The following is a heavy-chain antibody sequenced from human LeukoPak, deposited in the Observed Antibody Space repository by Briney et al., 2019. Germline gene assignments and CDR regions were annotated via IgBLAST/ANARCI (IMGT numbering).Heavy chain of an antibody. Sequence: GGSLRLSCAASGFTFSSYAMSWVRQAPGRALEWVSAISGSGFSTYYADSVKGRFTISRDNSKNTLYLQMNSLRAEDTAVYYCAKGLWYFDYWGQGTLVTVSS. CDR2: ISGSGFST. CDR3: AKGLWYFDY. V-gene: IGHV3-23*01. CDR1: GFTFSSYA. D-gene: IGHD4/OR15-4a*01. J-gene: IGHJ4*02.